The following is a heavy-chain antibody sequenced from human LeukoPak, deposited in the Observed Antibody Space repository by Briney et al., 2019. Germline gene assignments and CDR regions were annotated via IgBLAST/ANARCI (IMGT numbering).Heavy chain of an antibody. CDR1: GGTFSSYA. CDR3: AREVTRYCSSTSCLNWFDP. CDR2: IIPIFGTA. D-gene: IGHD2-2*01. J-gene: IGHJ5*02. Sequence: SVKVSCKASGGTFSSYAISWVRQAPGQGLEWMGGIIPIFGTANYAQKFQGRVTITADESTSTAYMELSRLRSEDTAVYYCAREVTRYCSSTSCLNWFDPWGQGTLVTVSS. V-gene: IGHV1-69*01.